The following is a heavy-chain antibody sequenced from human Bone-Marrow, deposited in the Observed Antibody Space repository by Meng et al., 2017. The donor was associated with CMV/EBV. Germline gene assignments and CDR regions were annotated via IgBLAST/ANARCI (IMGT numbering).Heavy chain of an antibody. J-gene: IGHJ4*02. CDR3: ARGGTGVRFLEWLSPDYFDY. CDR1: GYTFTSYY. CDR2: INPSGGST. V-gene: IGHV1-46*01. Sequence: ASVKVSCKASGYTFTSYYMHWVRQAPGQGLEWMGIINPSGGSTSYAQKFQGRVTMTRDTSTSTVYMELSSLRSEDTAVYYCARGGTGVRFLEWLSPDYFDYWGQGTLVTVSS. D-gene: IGHD3-3*01.